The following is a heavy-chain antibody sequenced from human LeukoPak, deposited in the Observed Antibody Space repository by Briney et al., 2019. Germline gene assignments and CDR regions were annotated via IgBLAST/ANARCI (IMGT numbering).Heavy chain of an antibody. D-gene: IGHD1-20*01. CDR1: GFTFSSYG. CDR2: IWYDGSNR. CDR3: ARLTGYGAFDI. J-gene: IGHJ3*02. V-gene: IGHV3-33*01. Sequence: GGSLRLSCAASGFTFSSYGMHWVRQAPGKGLEGGAVIWYDGSNRYYADSVKGRFTISRDNSKNTLYLQMNSLRAEDTAVYYCARLTGYGAFDIWGQGTMVTVSS.